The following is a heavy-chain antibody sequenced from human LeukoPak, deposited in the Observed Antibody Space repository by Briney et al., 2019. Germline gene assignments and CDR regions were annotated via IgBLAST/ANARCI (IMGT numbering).Heavy chain of an antibody. V-gene: IGHV3-7*01. D-gene: IGHD3-10*01. CDR2: INQDGHAQ. J-gene: IGHJ5*02. CDR1: GFTFSSYW. CDR3: ARNSYGSGSHDH. Sequence: PGGSLRLSCAASGFTFSSYWMTWVRQAPGKGLEGVANINQDGHAQYYVQSVRGRFTISRDNAKSSLYLQMNSLSVEDTGVYYCARNSYGSGSHDHWGQGTLVTVSS.